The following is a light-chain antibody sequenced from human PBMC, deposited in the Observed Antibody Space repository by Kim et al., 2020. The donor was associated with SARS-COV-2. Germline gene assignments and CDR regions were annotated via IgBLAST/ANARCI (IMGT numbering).Light chain of an antibody. V-gene: IGLV1-47*01. CDR1: SSNIGINC. CDR2: MNN. CDR3: TTWDGSLSGWV. Sequence: GQGVTFSSSGGSSNIGINCVYWFQHLPGTTPKLLIYMNNQRPSGVPERFSGSESGTSASLAISGLRSEDEADYYCTTWDGSLSGWVFGGGTQLTVL. J-gene: IGLJ3*02.